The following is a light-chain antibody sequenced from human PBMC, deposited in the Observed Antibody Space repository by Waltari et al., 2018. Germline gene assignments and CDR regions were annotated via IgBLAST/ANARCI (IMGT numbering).Light chain of an antibody. V-gene: IGLV2-14*01. CDR1: SSDVGGYNL. Sequence: QSALTQPASVSGSPGQSITISCTGTSSDVGGYNLVSWHQHHPGKAPKLRIYEVRNRPSGVSMRFSGSKSGNTASLTISGLQAEDEADYYCTSYITTRGDWVFGGGTKLTVL. CDR2: EVR. J-gene: IGLJ3*02. CDR3: TSYITTRGDWV.